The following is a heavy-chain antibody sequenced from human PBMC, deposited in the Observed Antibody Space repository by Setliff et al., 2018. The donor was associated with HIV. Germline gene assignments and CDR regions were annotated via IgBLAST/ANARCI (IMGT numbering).Heavy chain of an antibody. V-gene: IGHV4-28*01. D-gene: IGHD3-10*01. Sequence: SETLSLTCAVSGSSISSSYRWGWIRQSPGKGLEWIGNIYNSGSTYYNPSLKSRVTMSVDTSKNQFSLKLSSVTAVDTAIYYCTKTPLWFGKADWYFDLWGRGTLVTVSS. CDR1: GSSISSSYR. CDR3: TKTPLWFGKADWYFDL. J-gene: IGHJ2*01. CDR2: IYNSGST.